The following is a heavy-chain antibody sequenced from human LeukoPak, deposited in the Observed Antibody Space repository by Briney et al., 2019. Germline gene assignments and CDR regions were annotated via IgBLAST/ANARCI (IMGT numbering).Heavy chain of an antibody. CDR2: ISFDGSNK. V-gene: IGHV3-30*18. J-gene: IGHJ4*02. Sequence: PGGSLRLSCAASGFTFSSYGMYWVRQAPGKGLEWVAVISFDGSNKYYADSVRGRFTVSRDSSKDTLYLQMNSLGAEDTAVYYCAKDEIGAVAGLLDYWGQGILVTVSS. CDR3: AKDEIGAVAGLLDY. D-gene: IGHD6-19*01. CDR1: GFTFSSYG.